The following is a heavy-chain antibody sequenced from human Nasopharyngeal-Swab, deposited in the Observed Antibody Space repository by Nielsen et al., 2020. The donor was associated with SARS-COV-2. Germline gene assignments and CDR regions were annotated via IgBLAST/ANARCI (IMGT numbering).Heavy chain of an antibody. D-gene: IGHD2-15*01. J-gene: IGHJ3*02. CDR2: IDWDDDK. CDR3: ARFVPSSAFDI. Sequence: SGSTLFHPTQPLPLTCTFSVFSLSTSGMCVSWIRQSLGKALDGLARIDWDDDKYYSTSLKTRLTISKDTSKNQVVLTMTNKDPVDTATYYCARFVPSSAFDIWGQGTMVTVSS. CDR1: VFSLSTSGMC. V-gene: IGHV2-70*11.